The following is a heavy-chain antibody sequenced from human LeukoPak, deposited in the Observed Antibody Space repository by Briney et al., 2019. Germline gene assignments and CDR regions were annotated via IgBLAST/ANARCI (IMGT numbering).Heavy chain of an antibody. V-gene: IGHV3-23*01. CDR3: AKELRRAAAGTSKYYFDY. CDR1: GFTFSSYG. J-gene: IGHJ4*02. D-gene: IGHD6-13*01. Sequence: PGGSLRLSCAASGFTFSSYGMSWVRQAPGKELEWVSAISGSGGSTYYADSVKGRFTISRDNSKNTLYLQMNSLRAEDTAVYYCAKELRRAAAGTSKYYFDYWGQGTLVTVSS. CDR2: ISGSGGST.